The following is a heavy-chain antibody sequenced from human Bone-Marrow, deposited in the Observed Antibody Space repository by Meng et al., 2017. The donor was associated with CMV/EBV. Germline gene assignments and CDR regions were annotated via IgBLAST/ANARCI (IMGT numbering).Heavy chain of an antibody. V-gene: IGHV4-39*01. CDR1: GGSISNYY. J-gene: IGHJ5*02. D-gene: IGHD3-3*01. CDR2: IYYSGST. CDR3: ASRYYDFWSGYVRFDP. Sequence: SETLSLTCTVSGGSISNYYWGWIRQPPGKGLEWIGSIYYSGSTYYNPSLKSRVTISVDTSKNQFSLKLSSVTAADTAVYYCASRYYDFWSGYVRFDPWGQGTLVTVSS.